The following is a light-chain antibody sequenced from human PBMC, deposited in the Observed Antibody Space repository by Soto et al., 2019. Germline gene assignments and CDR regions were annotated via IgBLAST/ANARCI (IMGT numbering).Light chain of an antibody. CDR3: QQSNKWPPIT. Sequence: EIVLTQSPATLSVSPGESATLSCRASESVSRNLAWFQQKPGQAPRLLIYGASTRATGVPARFSGSGSGTDFTLTISGLQSEDFAVYYCQQSNKWPPITFGQGTRLEIK. V-gene: IGKV3-15*01. CDR1: ESVSRN. CDR2: GAS. J-gene: IGKJ5*01.